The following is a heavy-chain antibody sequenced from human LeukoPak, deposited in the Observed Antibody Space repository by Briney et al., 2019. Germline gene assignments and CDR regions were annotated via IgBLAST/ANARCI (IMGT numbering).Heavy chain of an antibody. J-gene: IGHJ5*02. CDR1: GGSFSGYY. CDR2: INHSGST. Sequence: PSETLSLTCAVYGGSFSGYYWSWIRQPPGKGLEWIGEINHSGSTNYNPSLTSRVTISVDTSKNQFSLKLSSVTAADTAVYYCARGDDSSSWSWFDPWGQGTLVTVSS. V-gene: IGHV4-34*01. CDR3: ARGDDSSSWSWFDP. D-gene: IGHD6-13*01.